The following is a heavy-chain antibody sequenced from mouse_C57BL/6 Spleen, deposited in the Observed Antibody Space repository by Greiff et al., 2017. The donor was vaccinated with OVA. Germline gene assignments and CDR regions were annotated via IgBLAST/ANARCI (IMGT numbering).Heavy chain of an antibody. Sequence: EVQLQQSGPELVKPGASVKISCKASGYTFTDYYMNWVKQSHGKSLEWIGDINPNNGGTSYNQKFKGKATLTVDKSSSTAYMELRSLTSEDSAVYYCARGTLRGDSYYAMDYWGQGTSVTVSS. D-gene: IGHD5-1*01. CDR1: GYTFTDYY. V-gene: IGHV1-26*01. CDR2: INPNNGGT. J-gene: IGHJ4*01. CDR3: ARGTLRGDSYYAMDY.